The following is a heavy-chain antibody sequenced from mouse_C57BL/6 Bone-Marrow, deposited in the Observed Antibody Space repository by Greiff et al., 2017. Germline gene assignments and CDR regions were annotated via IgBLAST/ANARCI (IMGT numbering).Heavy chain of an antibody. D-gene: IGHD2-3*01. J-gene: IGHJ1*03. V-gene: IGHV1-55*01. CDR3: VGDGYYGLDWYFDV. CDR1: HYTFTIYF. CDR2: IYPGSGST. Sequence: VQLQQPGAELVQTGASVPLPPPSPHYTFTIYFITWVKQRPGQGLEWIGDIYPGSGSTNYNEKFKSKATLTVDTSSSTAYMQLSSLTSEDSAVCYCVGDGYYGLDWYFDVWGTGTTVTVSS.